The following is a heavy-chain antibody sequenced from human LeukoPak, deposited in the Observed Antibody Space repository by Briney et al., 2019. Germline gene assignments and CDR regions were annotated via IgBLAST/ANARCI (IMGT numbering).Heavy chain of an antibody. CDR2: ISSDGNNK. CDR3: ARDLSSGWYRGDCIDF. V-gene: IGHV3-30*01. J-gene: IGHJ4*02. Sequence: GGSLRLSCAASGFTFSTYAMHWVRQAPGKGLEWVSLISSDGNNKYYADSVKGRFTISRDNSRKTVDLQMNSLRPEDTAVYSCARDLSSGWYRGDCIDFWGQGSLVTVSS. D-gene: IGHD6-19*01. CDR1: GFTFSTYA.